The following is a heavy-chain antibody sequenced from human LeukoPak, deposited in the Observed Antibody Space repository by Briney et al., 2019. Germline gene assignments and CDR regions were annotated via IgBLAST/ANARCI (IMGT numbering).Heavy chain of an antibody. CDR3: ARGHGIWSGSRLSNAFDI. Sequence: GGSLRLSCAASGITLSRYDMHWVRQTTGEGLEWISAIGAAGDTYYSDSVKGRFTISRENAKNSLFLQLNSLRAGDTAVYFCARGHGIWSGSRLSNAFDIWGQGTMVTASS. J-gene: IGHJ3*02. V-gene: IGHV3-13*01. D-gene: IGHD3-3*01. CDR1: GITLSRYD. CDR2: IGAAGDT.